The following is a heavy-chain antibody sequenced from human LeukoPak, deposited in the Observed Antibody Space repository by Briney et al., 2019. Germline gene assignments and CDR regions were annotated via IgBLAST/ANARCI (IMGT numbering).Heavy chain of an antibody. J-gene: IGHJ4*02. D-gene: IGHD3-10*01. Sequence: GGSLRLSCAASGFTFSNYAMYWVRQAPGMGLEWVAFTTYDEGDKYYADSVKGRFTISRDNSKNTLYLQMYSLRAEDTAVYYCAKDRANAWSSYYWGQGTLVIVPS. CDR1: GFTFSNYA. CDR2: TTYDEGDK. CDR3: AKDRANAWSSYY. V-gene: IGHV3-30*02.